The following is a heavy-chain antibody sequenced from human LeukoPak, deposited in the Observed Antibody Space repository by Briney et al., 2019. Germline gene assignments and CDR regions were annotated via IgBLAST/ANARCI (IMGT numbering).Heavy chain of an antibody. Sequence: GRSLRLSCAASGFTFSSYAMHWVRQAPGKGLEWVAVITYDGSNKYYADSVKCRFTISRDNSKNTLYLQMNSLRAEDTAVYYCAREVYSGYHFDYWGQGTLVTVSS. D-gene: IGHD5-12*01. J-gene: IGHJ4*02. CDR2: ITYDGSNK. CDR3: AREVYSGYHFDY. CDR1: GFTFSSYA. V-gene: IGHV3-30*04.